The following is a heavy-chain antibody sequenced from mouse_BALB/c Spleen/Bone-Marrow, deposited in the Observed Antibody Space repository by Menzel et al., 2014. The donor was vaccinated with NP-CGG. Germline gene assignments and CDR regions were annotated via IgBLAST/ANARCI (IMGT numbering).Heavy chain of an antibody. V-gene: IGHV4-1*02. CDR2: INPDSSTI. CDR3: AKNYYYGYVAH. CDR1: GFDFSRYW. D-gene: IGHD1-2*01. Sequence: VQLKQSGGGLVQPGGSLKLSCAASGFDFSRYWMTWVRQAPGKGLEWIGEINPDSSTINYTPSLKDEFIISRDNAKNTLYLQMSKVRSEDTALYYCAKNYYYGYVAHWGQGTLVTVSA. J-gene: IGHJ3*01.